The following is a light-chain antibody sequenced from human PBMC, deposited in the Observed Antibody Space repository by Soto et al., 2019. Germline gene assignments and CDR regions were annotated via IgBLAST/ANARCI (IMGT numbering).Light chain of an antibody. Sequence: QSVLTQPASVSGSPGQSITISCTGTSSDVGGYNYVSWYQQHPGKAPKLMIYEVSNRPSGVSNRFSGSKSGNTASLTISGLQADDEADYYCNSYTTSSTWVFGGGTKLTVL. J-gene: IGLJ3*02. CDR3: NSYTTSSTWV. CDR1: SSDVGGYNY. V-gene: IGLV2-14*01. CDR2: EVS.